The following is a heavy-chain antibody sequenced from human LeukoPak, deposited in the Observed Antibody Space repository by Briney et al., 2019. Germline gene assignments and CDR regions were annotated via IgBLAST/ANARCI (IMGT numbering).Heavy chain of an antibody. CDR1: GFTFGSYS. V-gene: IGHV3-21*01. CDR2: ISSSSSYI. D-gene: IGHD3-22*01. Sequence: GGPLRLSCAASGFTFGSYSMNWVRQAPGKGLEWVSSISSSSSYIYYADSVKGRFTISRDNAKNSLYLQMNSLRAEDTAVYYCARDGQYYYDSSGYWFPDYWGQGTLVTVSS. J-gene: IGHJ4*02. CDR3: ARDGQYYYDSSGYWFPDY.